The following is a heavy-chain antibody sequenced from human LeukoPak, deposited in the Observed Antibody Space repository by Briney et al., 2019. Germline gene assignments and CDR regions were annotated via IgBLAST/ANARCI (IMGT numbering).Heavy chain of an antibody. J-gene: IGHJ6*03. CDR1: GGSFSGYY. CDR2: INHSGST. CDR3: ARRSSGYYYYLNYYMDV. V-gene: IGHV4-34*01. Sequence: PSETLSLTCAVYGGSFSGYYWSWIRQPPGKGLEWIGEINHSGSTNYNLSLKSRVTISVDTSKNQFSLKLSSVTAADTAVYYCARRSSGYYYYLNYYMDVWGKGTTVTVSS. D-gene: IGHD3-22*01.